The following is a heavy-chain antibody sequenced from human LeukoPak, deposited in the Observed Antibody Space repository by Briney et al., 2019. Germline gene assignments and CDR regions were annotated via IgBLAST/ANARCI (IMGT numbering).Heavy chain of an antibody. CDR2: IYTSGST. CDR1: GGSISSYY. CDR3: ARVGRYQLLEEYFDY. Sequence: SETLSLTCTVSGGSISSYYWSWIRQPAGKGLEWIVRIYTSGSTNYNPSLKSRVTMSVDTSKNQFSLKLSSVTAADTAVYYCARVGRYQLLEEYFDYWGQGTLVTVSS. D-gene: IGHD2-2*01. V-gene: IGHV4-4*07. J-gene: IGHJ4*02.